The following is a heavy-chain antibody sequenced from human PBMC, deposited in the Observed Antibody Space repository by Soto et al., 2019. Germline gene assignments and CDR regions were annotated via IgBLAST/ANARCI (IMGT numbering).Heavy chain of an antibody. CDR3: TREGSAPYYYYGMDA. J-gene: IGHJ6*02. CDR1: GYTFTTYG. Sequence: ASVKVSCKASGYTFTTYGISWVRQAPGQGLEWLGWINTHNGNTNYAQNLQGRVIMTADTSTSTAYMELRSLRSDDTAIYYCTREGSAPYYYYGMDAWGQGTTVSVSS. D-gene: IGHD3-10*01. CDR2: INTHNGNT. V-gene: IGHV1-18*01.